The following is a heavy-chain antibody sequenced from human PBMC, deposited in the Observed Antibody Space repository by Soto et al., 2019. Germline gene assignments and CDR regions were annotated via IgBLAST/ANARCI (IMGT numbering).Heavy chain of an antibody. CDR1: GLSFSTSA. CDR3: AMYSGDFPVYNGLNV. V-gene: IGHV3-23*01. CDR2: ISGSTDVA. J-gene: IGHJ6*02. D-gene: IGHD1-26*01. Sequence: VRLSESGGDLVQTGGSLRLSCAASGLSFSTSAMNWFRQAQGKGPEWISLISGSTDVAYYAESVTGRFTSSRDNSKNSLYLQMKRLRVEDTAIYYCAMYSGDFPVYNGLNVWGQGTTVIVSS.